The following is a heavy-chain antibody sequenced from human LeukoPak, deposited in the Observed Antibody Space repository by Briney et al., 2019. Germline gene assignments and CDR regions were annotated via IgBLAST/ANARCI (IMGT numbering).Heavy chain of an antibody. CDR1: GFTFSSYG. Sequence: GGSLRLSCAASGFTFSSYGMSWVRQAPGKGLEWVSAISGSGGSTYYADSVKGRFTISRDNSKNTLYLQMNSLRGEDTAVYYCAGGVGYYDSSDYYHLTAFDIWGQGSMVSVSS. CDR2: ISGSGGST. V-gene: IGHV3-23*01. D-gene: IGHD3-22*01. CDR3: AGGVGYYDSSDYYHLTAFDI. J-gene: IGHJ3*02.